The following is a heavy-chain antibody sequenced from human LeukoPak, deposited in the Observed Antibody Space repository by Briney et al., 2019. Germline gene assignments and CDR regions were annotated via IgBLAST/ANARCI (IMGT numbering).Heavy chain of an antibody. Sequence: PGGSLRLSCAASGFTFSSYWMHWVRQAPGKGLVWVSRINSDGSSTTYADSVRGRFTISRDNAKNSLYLQMNSLRAEDMALYYCAKDIRNNWNYDGAFDIWGQGTMVTVSS. CDR3: AKDIRNNWNYDGAFDI. CDR2: INSDGSST. CDR1: GFTFSSYW. D-gene: IGHD1-7*01. V-gene: IGHV3-74*01. J-gene: IGHJ3*02.